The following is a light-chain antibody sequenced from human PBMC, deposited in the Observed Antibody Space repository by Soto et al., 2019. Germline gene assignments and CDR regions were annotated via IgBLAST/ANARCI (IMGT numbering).Light chain of an antibody. CDR1: QSVGSAY. Sequence: VLTQSPGTLALSPGESATISCSASQSVGSAYLSWYQQKPGQAPRLLIYGASSRATGIPDRFSGIGSGTDFTLTISRLEPEDFAVYYCQQYGTSPLTFGGGTKVDIK. CDR2: GAS. V-gene: IGKV3-20*01. J-gene: IGKJ4*01. CDR3: QQYGTSPLT.